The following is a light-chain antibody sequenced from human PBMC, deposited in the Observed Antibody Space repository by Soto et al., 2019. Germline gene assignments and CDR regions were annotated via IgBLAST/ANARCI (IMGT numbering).Light chain of an antibody. Sequence: DIQMTQSPSSLSASVGDRVTITCRASQTIDSFLSWYQQKQGKAPKLLIYAAASLQTGVPSRFSGGGSGTHFTLTINSLQPEDFATYYCQQSRNFPRTFGQVTRVEI. V-gene: IGKV1-39*01. CDR2: AAA. CDR1: QTIDSF. J-gene: IGKJ5*01. CDR3: QQSRNFPRT.